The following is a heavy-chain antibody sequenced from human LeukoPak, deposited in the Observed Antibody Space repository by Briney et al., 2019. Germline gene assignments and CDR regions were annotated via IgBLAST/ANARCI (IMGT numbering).Heavy chain of an antibody. D-gene: IGHD6-6*01. V-gene: IGHV3-30*02. CDR1: GFTFSSSG. CDR3: AKDLSSIAPRGYFDY. J-gene: IGHJ4*02. Sequence: GGSLRLSCAASGFTFSSSGMHWVRQATGKGLEWVAFIRYDGSHKYYADSVKGRFTISRDNSKNTLYLQMNSLRAEDTAVYYCAKDLSSIAPRGYFDYWGQGTLVTVSS. CDR2: IRYDGSHK.